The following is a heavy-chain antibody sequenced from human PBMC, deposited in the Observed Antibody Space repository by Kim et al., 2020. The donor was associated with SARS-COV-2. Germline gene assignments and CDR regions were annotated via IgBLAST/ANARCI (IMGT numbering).Heavy chain of an antibody. V-gene: IGHV3-9*01. Sequence: GGSLRLSCAASGFTFDDYAMHWVRQAPGKGLEWVSGISWNSGSIGYADSVKGRFTISRDNAKNSLYLQMNSLRAEDTAVYYCARGGSSWFIDAFDIWGQGTMVTVSS. J-gene: IGHJ3*02. CDR2: ISWNSGSI. D-gene: IGHD6-13*01. CDR1: GFTFDDYA. CDR3: ARGGSSWFIDAFDI.